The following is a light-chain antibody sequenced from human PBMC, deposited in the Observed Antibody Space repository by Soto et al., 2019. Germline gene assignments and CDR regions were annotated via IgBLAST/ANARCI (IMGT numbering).Light chain of an antibody. Sequence: QSVLTQPPSASGSPGQSVTISCTGTSSDIGGYDYVSWYQQHPGKAPKLIIYEVNKRPSGVPDRFSGSKSGNTASLTVSGLQAEDEADCYCSSYAGSNNLVFAGVTKLTVL. J-gene: IGLJ3*02. CDR1: SSDIGGYDY. V-gene: IGLV2-8*01. CDR2: EVN. CDR3: SSYAGSNNLV.